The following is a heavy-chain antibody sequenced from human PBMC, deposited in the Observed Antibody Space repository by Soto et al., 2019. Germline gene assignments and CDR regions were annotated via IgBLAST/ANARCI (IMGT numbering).Heavy chain of an antibody. CDR3: ARRDYDILTGYYGGNYYYYYMDV. CDR2: ISSSGSTI. D-gene: IGHD3-9*01. CDR1: GFTFSDYY. J-gene: IGHJ6*03. Sequence: GGSLRLSCAASGFTFSDYYMSWIRQAPGKGLEWVSYISSSGSTIYYADSVKGRFTISRDNAKNSLYLQMNSLRAEDTAVYYCARRDYDILTGYYGGNYYYYYMDVWGKGTTVTVSS. V-gene: IGHV3-11*01.